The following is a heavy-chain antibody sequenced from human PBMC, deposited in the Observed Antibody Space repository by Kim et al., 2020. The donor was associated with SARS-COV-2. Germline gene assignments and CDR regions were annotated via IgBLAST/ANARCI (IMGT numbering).Heavy chain of an antibody. J-gene: IGHJ4*02. CDR1: GYTFTSYY. Sequence: ASVKVSCKASGYTFTSYYMHWVRQAPGQGLEWMGIINPSGGSTSYAQKFQGRVTMTRDTSTSTVYMELSSLRSEDTAVYYCARDYLFLSGDSIGFDYWGQGTLVTVSS. CDR3: ARDYLFLSGDSIGFDY. D-gene: IGHD3-22*01. CDR2: INPSGGST. V-gene: IGHV1-46*01.